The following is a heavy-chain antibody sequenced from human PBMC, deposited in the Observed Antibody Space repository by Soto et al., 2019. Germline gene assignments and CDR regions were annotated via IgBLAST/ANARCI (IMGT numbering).Heavy chain of an antibody. Sequence: HVQLQESGPGLVKPSETLSLTCTGSVGSISSYYWSWIRQPPGKGLEWIGYIYYSGSTNYNPSLKSRVTISVDTSKNQCSLKLSSVTAADTAVYYCARRWGGTFDYWGQGTLVTVSS. D-gene: IGHD2-21*01. CDR1: VGSISSYY. CDR2: IYYSGST. J-gene: IGHJ4*02. V-gene: IGHV4-59*01. CDR3: ARRWGGTFDY.